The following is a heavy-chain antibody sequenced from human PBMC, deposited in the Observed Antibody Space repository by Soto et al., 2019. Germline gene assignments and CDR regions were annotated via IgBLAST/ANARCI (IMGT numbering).Heavy chain of an antibody. V-gene: IGHV4-34*01. CDR3: ARANYGSGSYSGVYFDY. D-gene: IGHD3-10*01. J-gene: IGHJ4*02. CDR2: INHSGST. Sequence: LSLTCAVYGGSFSGYYWSWIRQPPGKGLEWLGEINHSGSTNYNPSLKSRVTISVDTSKNQFSLKLSSVTAADTAFYYCARANYGSGSYSGVYFDYWGQGTLVTVSS. CDR1: GGSFSGYY.